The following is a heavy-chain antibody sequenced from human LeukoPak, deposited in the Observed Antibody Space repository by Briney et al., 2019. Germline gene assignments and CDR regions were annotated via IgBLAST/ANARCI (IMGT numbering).Heavy chain of an antibody. CDR1: GFTVSSNY. V-gene: IGHV3-53*01. CDR3: ARDALGYCSGGSCYSGAFDI. Sequence: GGSLRLSCAASGFTVSSNYMSWVRHAPGKGLEWVSVIYSGGSTYYADSVMGRFTISRDNSKNTLYLQMNSLRAEDTAVYYCARDALGYCSGGSCYSGAFDIWGQGTMVTVSS. J-gene: IGHJ3*02. D-gene: IGHD2-15*01. CDR2: IYSGGST.